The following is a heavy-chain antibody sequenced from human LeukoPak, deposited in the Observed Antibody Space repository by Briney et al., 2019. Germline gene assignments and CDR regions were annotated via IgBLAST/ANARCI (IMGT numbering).Heavy chain of an antibody. J-gene: IGHJ4*02. CDR2: ISGSGGST. D-gene: IGHD2-15*01. Sequence: GGSLRLSCAASGFTFSSYAMSWVRQAPGKGLEWVSAISGSGGSTYYADSVEGRFTISRDNSMNTLYLQMNSLRAEDTAVYYCAKDDPPYCSGGSCYSYWGQGTLVTVSS. CDR3: AKDDPPYCSGGSCYSY. CDR1: GFTFSSYA. V-gene: IGHV3-23*01.